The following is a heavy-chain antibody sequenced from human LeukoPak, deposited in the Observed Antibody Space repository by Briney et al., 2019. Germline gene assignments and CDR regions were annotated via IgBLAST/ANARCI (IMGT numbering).Heavy chain of an antibody. V-gene: IGHV4-59*12. D-gene: IGHD1-7*01. CDR2: IYYSGST. Sequence: SETLSLTCTVSGGSISSYYWSWIRQPPGKGLEWIGSIYYSGSTYYNPSLKSRVTISVDTSKNQFSLKLSSVTAADTAVYYCARDLRNNWNSHRTFDYWGQGTLVTVSS. CDR1: GGSISSYY. CDR3: ARDLRNNWNSHRTFDY. J-gene: IGHJ4*02.